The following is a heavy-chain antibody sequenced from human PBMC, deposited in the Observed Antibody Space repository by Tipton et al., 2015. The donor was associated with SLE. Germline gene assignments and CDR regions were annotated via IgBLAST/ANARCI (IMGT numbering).Heavy chain of an antibody. CDR1: GFTFSNYA. D-gene: IGHD3-16*01. CDR3: ARRINLDY. CDR2: ISYDGSNK. Sequence: SLRLSCAASGFTFSNYAMHWVRQAPGKGLEWVAVISYDGSNKYYADSVKGRFTISRDNSKNTLYMQMNSLRAEDTAVHYCARRINLDYWGQGTLVTVSS. V-gene: IGHV3-30*04. J-gene: IGHJ4*02.